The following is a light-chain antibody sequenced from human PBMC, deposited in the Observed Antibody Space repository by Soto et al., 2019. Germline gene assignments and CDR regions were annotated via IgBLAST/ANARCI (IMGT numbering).Light chain of an antibody. J-gene: IGLJ2*01. V-gene: IGLV2-14*01. Sequence: QSALTQPASVSGSPEQSITISCTGTSSDVGGYNYVSWYQQHPGKAPKLMIYDVSNRPSGVSNRFSDSKSGNTASLTISGLQAEDEADYYCSSYTSSSTLVVFGGGTKLTVL. CDR1: SSDVGGYNY. CDR2: DVS. CDR3: SSYTSSSTLVV.